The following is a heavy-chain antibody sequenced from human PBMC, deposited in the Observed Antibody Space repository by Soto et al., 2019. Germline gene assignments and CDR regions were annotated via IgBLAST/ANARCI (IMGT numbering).Heavy chain of an antibody. CDR1: GGTFSSYA. D-gene: IGHD3-16*01. J-gene: IGHJ4*02. CDR3: AGDTSWGEAVTPGFDY. CDR2: IIPIFGTA. V-gene: IGHV1-69*12. Sequence: QVQLVQSGAEVKKPGSSVKVSCKASGGTFSSYAISWVRQAPGQGLEWMGGIIPIFGTANYAQKFQGRVTITADESTSTAYMELSSLRAEDTAVYYCAGDTSWGEAVTPGFDYWGQGTLVTVSS.